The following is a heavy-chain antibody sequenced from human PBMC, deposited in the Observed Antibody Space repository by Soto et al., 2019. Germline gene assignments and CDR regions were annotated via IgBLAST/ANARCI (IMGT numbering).Heavy chain of an antibody. CDR1: GYTFTSYG. CDR3: ARDTYYDFLSGYPGRFDP. J-gene: IGHJ5*02. V-gene: IGHV1-18*01. CDR2: ISAYNGNT. D-gene: IGHD3-3*01. Sequence: GASVKVSCKASGYTFTSYGISWVRQAPGQGLEWMGWISAYNGNTNYAQKLQGRVTMTTDTSTSTAYMELRSLRSDDTAVYYCARDTYYDFLSGYPGRFDPWGQGTLVTVSS.